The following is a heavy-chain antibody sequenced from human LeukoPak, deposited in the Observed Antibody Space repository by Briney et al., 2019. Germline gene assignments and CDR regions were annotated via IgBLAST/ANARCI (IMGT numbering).Heavy chain of an antibody. Sequence: PGRSLRLSCAASGFTFSSYAMHWVRQAPGKGLEWVAVISYDGSNRYYADSVKDRFTISRDNSKNTLYLQMNSLRAEDTAVYYCAREGTSWDNWNYFDYWGQGTLVTVSS. D-gene: IGHD1-20*01. CDR2: ISYDGSNR. CDR3: AREGTSWDNWNYFDY. V-gene: IGHV3-30-3*01. CDR1: GFTFSSYA. J-gene: IGHJ4*02.